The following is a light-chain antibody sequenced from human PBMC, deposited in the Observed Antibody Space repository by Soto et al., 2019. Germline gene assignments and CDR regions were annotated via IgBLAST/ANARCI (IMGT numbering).Light chain of an antibody. CDR3: QHYCSSSWT. Sequence: EIVLTQSPGTLSLSPGERATLSCRASQSVSSSYLAWYQQKPGQAPRLLIYGASSRATGIPDRLSGSRSGTDFTLTISRLEPEDFAVYYCQHYCSSSWTFGQGTKVEIK. J-gene: IGKJ1*01. CDR1: QSVSSSY. V-gene: IGKV3-20*01. CDR2: GAS.